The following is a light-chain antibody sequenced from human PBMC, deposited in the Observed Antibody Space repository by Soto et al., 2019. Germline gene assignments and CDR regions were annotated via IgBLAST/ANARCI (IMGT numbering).Light chain of an antibody. CDR3: QQYGSSPRIT. V-gene: IGKV3-20*01. Sequence: EIVLTQSPGTLSLSPGERATLSCRASQSFSGTYLAWYQQKPGQAPRLLIYAASTRATGIPDRFSGSGSGTDFTLTSSRLEPEDFAVYYCQQYGSSPRITVGQGTRLDI. CDR2: AAS. J-gene: IGKJ5*01. CDR1: QSFSGTY.